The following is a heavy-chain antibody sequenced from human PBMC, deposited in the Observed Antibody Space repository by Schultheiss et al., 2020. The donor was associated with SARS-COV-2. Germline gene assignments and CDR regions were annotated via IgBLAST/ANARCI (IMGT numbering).Heavy chain of an antibody. Sequence: GGSLRLSCAASGFTFSSYEMNWVRQAPGKGLEWVSYISSSGSTIYYADSVKGRFTISRDNAKNSLYLQMNSLRAEDTAVYYCARLSITIFLTGAFDIWGQGTMVTVSS. CDR2: ISSSGSTI. CDR1: GFTFSSYE. CDR3: ARLSITIFLTGAFDI. J-gene: IGHJ3*02. D-gene: IGHD3-9*01. V-gene: IGHV3-48*03.